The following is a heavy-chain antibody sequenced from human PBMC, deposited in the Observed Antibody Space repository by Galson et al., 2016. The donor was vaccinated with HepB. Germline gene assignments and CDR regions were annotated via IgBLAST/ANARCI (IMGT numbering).Heavy chain of an antibody. CDR2: ISHDGGDK. Sequence: SLRLSCAASGFSFRSYAMHWVRQAPGKGLEWVAVISHDGGDKYYADSVKGRFTISRDNSKNTAYLQMNSLRAEDTAVYYCARGPGSYYRGRESYYGMDGWGQGTTVTVSS. V-gene: IGHV3-30*04. J-gene: IGHJ6*02. CDR3: ARGPGSYYRGRESYYGMDG. D-gene: IGHD3-10*01. CDR1: GFSFRSYA.